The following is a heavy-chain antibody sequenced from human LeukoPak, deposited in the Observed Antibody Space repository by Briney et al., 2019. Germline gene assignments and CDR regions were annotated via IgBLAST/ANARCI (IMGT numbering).Heavy chain of an antibody. CDR3: ARDSRDSSGWYYFDY. Sequence: ASVKVSRKASGYTFSSYYIHWVRQAPGQGLEWMGVINLSGGDTLYAQKFQGRVTMTRDTSTSTVYMDLSSLRSEDTAVYYCARDSRDSSGWYYFDYWGQGTLVTVS. V-gene: IGHV1-46*01. CDR1: GYTFSSYY. J-gene: IGHJ4*02. CDR2: INLSGGDT. D-gene: IGHD6-19*01.